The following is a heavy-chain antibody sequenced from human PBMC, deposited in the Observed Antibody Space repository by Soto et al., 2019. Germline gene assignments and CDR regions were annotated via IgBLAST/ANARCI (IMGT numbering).Heavy chain of an antibody. D-gene: IGHD4-17*01. J-gene: IGHJ3*02. CDR1: GGSISSYY. V-gene: IGHV4-59*01. CDR3: ARVSTTVTEGTFDI. CDR2: IYYSGST. Sequence: LSLTCTVSGGSISSYYWSWIRQPPGKGLEWIGYIYYSGSTNYNPSLKSRVTISVDTSKNQFSLKLSSVTAADTAVYYCARVSTTVTEGTFDIWGQGTMVTVSS.